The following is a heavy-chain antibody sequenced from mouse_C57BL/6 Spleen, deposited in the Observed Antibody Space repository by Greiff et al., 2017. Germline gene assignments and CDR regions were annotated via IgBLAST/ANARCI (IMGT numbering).Heavy chain of an antibody. J-gene: IGHJ3*01. Sequence: QVQLKQSGSELRSPGSSVKLSCKDFDSEVFPIAYMSWVRQKPGHGFEWIGGILPSIGRTIYGEKFEDKATLDADTLSNTAYLELNSLTSEDSAIYYCARGYGYDVGTWFAYWGQGTLVTVSA. CDR3: ARGYGYDVGTWFAY. D-gene: IGHD2-2*01. CDR2: ILPSIGRT. V-gene: IGHV15-2*01. CDR1: DSEVFPIAY.